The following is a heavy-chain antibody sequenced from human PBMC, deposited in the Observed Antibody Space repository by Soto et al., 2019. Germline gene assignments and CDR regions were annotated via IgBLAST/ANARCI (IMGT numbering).Heavy chain of an antibody. V-gene: IGHV3-30-3*01. J-gene: IGHJ2*01. CDR2: ISYDGSNK. CDR1: GFTFSSYA. D-gene: IGHD6-19*01. Sequence: QVQLVESGGGVVQPGRSLRLSCAASGFTFSSYAMHWVRQAPGKGLEWVAVISYDGSNKYYADSVKGRFTISRDNSKNTRYLQMNSLRVEDMAVYYCARDPAVAGVSWYFELWGRGTLVTVSS. CDR3: ARDPAVAGVSWYFEL.